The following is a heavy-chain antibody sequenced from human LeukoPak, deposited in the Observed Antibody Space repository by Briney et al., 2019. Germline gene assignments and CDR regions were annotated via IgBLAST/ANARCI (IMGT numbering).Heavy chain of an antibody. CDR2: IIPIFGTA. Sequence: ASMKVSCKASGGTFSSYAISWVRQAPGQGLEWMGGIIPIFGTANYAQKFQGRVTITADKSTSTAYMELSSLRSEDTAVYYCARATQGYCSGGSCYEYYFDYWGQGTLVTVSS. V-gene: IGHV1-69*06. D-gene: IGHD2-15*01. J-gene: IGHJ4*02. CDR1: GGTFSSYA. CDR3: ARATQGYCSGGSCYEYYFDY.